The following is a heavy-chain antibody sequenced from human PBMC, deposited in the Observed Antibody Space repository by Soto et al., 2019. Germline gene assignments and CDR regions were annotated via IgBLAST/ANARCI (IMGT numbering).Heavy chain of an antibody. CDR1: GGTFSSYA. J-gene: IGHJ4*02. Sequence: QVQLVQSGAEVKKPGSSVKVSCKASGGTFSSYAISWVRQAPGQGLEWMGGIIPIFGTADYAQQFRGRVTITADESTSTAYMDLSSLRSEDTAVYYCASHYDSSGYYYRGLDYWGQGTLVTVSS. CDR2: IIPIFGTA. D-gene: IGHD3-22*01. CDR3: ASHYDSSGYYYRGLDY. V-gene: IGHV1-69*12.